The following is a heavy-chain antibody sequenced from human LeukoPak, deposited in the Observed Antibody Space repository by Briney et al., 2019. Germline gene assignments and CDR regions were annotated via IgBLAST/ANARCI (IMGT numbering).Heavy chain of an antibody. D-gene: IGHD2-21*01. CDR1: GDSISRSIFY. CDR2: IYRTGKT. J-gene: IGHJ4*02. CDR3: ARPYGGGY. V-gene: IGHV4-39*01. Sequence: SETLSLTCTVSGDSISRSIFYWGRIRQPPGKGLEWIASIYRTGKTDYNPSLKSRVSISVDTSNNQFSLRLSAVTVADTAVYYCARPYGGGYWGQGTLVTVSS.